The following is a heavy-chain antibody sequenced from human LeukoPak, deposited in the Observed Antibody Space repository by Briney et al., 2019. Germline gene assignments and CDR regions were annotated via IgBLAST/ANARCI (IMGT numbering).Heavy chain of an antibody. Sequence: GGSLRLSCAASGFTFSSYAMSWVRQAPGKGLEWVSAISGSGGSTYYADSVKGRFTISRDNSKNTLYLQMNSLRAEDTAVYYCARAAQIGFSSVGQYLNWGQGTLVTVSS. CDR2: ISGSGGST. V-gene: IGHV3-23*01. J-gene: IGHJ4*02. CDR1: GFTFSSYA. CDR3: ARAAQIGFSSVGQYLN. D-gene: IGHD5/OR15-5a*01.